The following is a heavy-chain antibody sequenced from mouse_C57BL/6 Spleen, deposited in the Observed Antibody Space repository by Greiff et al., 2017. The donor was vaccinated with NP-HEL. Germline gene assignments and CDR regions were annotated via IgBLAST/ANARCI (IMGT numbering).Heavy chain of an antibody. CDR3: ARGTTVVERGYYFDY. CDR2: IDPSDSET. CDR1: GYTFTSYW. D-gene: IGHD1-1*01. J-gene: IGHJ2*01. Sequence: QVQLQQPGAELVRPGSSVKLSCKASGYTFTSYWMHWVKQRPIQGLEWIGNIDPSDSETHYNQKFKDKATLTVDKSSSTAYMQLSSLTSEDSAVYYCARGTTVVERGYYFDYWGQGTTLIVSS. V-gene: IGHV1-52*01.